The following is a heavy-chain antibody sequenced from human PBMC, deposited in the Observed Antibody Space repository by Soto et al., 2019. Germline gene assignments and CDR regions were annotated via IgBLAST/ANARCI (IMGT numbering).Heavy chain of an antibody. Sequence: QVPLVQSGAEVKKPGASVKVCCKVSGYTLNEVAMHWVRQAPGKGLEWLGGFDPDEAETIYAQHFQGRVTMTEDTSTDTVYMELSSLRSEDTALYFCTTYHGDYNFDHWGQGTLVTVSS. CDR1: GYTLNEVA. CDR3: TTYHGDYNFDH. V-gene: IGHV1-24*01. CDR2: FDPDEAET. J-gene: IGHJ5*02. D-gene: IGHD4-17*01.